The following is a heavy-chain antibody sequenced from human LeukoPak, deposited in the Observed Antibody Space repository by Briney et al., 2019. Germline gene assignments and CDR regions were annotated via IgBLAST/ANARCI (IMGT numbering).Heavy chain of an antibody. J-gene: IGHJ4*02. CDR1: GGSINSYY. CDR3: AREPMVRGVTSHLDY. CDR2: IYTSGST. D-gene: IGHD3-10*01. Sequence: SETLSLTCTVSGGSINSYYWSWLRQPAGQALVWVGRIYTSGSTNYNPSLKSRVTMSVDTSKNQFSLKLSSVTAADTAVYYCAREPMVRGVTSHLDYWGQGTLVTVSS. V-gene: IGHV4-4*07.